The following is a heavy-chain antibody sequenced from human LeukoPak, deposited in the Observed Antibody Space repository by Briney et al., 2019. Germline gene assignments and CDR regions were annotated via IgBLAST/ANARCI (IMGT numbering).Heavy chain of an antibody. V-gene: IGHV3-20*04. J-gene: IGHJ4*02. D-gene: IGHD4-11*01. CDR1: GFTFDDYG. Sequence: SGGSLRLSCAASGFTFDDYGMTWVRQAPGKGLEWVSGINWNGGNSGYADSVKGRFTISIDNAQNYLYLQMNSLRAEDTALYYCARVASNYDFDYWGQGTLVSVSS. CDR3: ARVASNYDFDY. CDR2: INWNGGNS.